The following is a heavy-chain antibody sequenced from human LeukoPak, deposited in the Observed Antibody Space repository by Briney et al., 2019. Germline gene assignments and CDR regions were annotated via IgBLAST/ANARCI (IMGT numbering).Heavy chain of an antibody. CDR2: INHSGST. J-gene: IGHJ4*02. D-gene: IGHD3-9*01. V-gene: IGHV4-34*01. CDR1: GGSFSGYY. CDR3: ARVPEGGWLVTFDY. Sequence: PSETLSLTCAVYGGSFSGYYWSWIRQPPGKGLEWIGEINHSGSTNYNPSLKSRVTISVDTSKNRFSLKLTSVTAADTAVYYCARVPEGGWLVTFDYWGQGTLVTVSS.